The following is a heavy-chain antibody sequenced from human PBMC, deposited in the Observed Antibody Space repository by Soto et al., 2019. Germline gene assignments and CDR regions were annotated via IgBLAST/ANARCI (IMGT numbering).Heavy chain of an antibody. CDR3: GTGTSPVSGTFPKH. CDR2: ISYDGSNK. D-gene: IGHD6-19*01. J-gene: IGHJ3*01. Sequence: QVQLVESGGGVVQPGRSLRLSCAASGFTFSSYGMHWVRQAPGKGLEWVAVISYDGSNKYYADSVKSRFTISRDNTNNALYLQTNSLRQEGAAVYYCGTGTSPVSGTFPKHWGQGAMVTVAS. CDR1: GFTFSSYG. V-gene: IGHV3-30*03.